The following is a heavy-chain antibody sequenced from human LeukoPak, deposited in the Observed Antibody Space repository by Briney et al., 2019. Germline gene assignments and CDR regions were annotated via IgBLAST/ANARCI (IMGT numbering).Heavy chain of an antibody. D-gene: IGHD3-22*01. V-gene: IGHV4-59*06. CDR2: IYSSGST. CDR3: ARTDSSGYYGHY. Sequence: SETLSLTCSVSDGSINSYYWNWIRRPPGKGLEWIGYIYSSGSTYYSPSLKSQLTISLDTSKNQFSLKLSSVTAADTAVYYCARTDSSGYYGHYWGQGTLVTVSS. J-gene: IGHJ4*02. CDR1: DGSINSYY.